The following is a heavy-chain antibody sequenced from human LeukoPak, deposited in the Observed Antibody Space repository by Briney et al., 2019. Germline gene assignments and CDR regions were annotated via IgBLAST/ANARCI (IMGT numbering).Heavy chain of an antibody. D-gene: IGHD3-16*01. Sequence: PGRSLRLSCAASGFTSDDYGMHWVRQAPGKGLEWVSGISWNSGSIGYAGSVEGRFTISRDNAKNSLYLQMNSLRAEDTALYYCAKAPRGNDDYFDYWGQGTLVTVSS. CDR2: ISWNSGSI. CDR1: GFTSDDYG. J-gene: IGHJ4*02. V-gene: IGHV3-9*02. CDR3: AKAPRGNDDYFDY.